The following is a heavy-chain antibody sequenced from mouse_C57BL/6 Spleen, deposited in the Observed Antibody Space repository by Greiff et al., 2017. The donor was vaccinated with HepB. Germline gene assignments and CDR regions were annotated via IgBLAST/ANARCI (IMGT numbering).Heavy chain of an antibody. CDR3: ARSHYYGSPFAY. D-gene: IGHD1-1*01. Sequence: QVQLQQPGAELVKPGASVKMSCKASGYTFTSYWITWVKQRPGQGLEWIGDIYPGSGSTNYNEKFKSKATLTVDTSSSTAYMQLSSLTSEDSAVYYCARSHYYGSPFAYWGQGTLVTVSA. J-gene: IGHJ3*01. CDR1: GYTFTSYW. CDR2: IYPGSGST. V-gene: IGHV1-55*01.